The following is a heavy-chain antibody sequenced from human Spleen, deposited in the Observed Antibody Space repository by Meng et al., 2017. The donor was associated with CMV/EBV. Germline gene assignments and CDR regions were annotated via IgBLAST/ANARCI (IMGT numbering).Heavy chain of an antibody. CDR2: IRYDGSDT. J-gene: IGHJ5*01. CDR3: AKDLFPSGPENWFDS. V-gene: IGHV3-30*02. CDR1: GFTFNGFG. Sequence: SGFTFNGFGMHWGRQAPGKGLEWVTFIRYDGSDTYYIDSVKGRFTISRDNFKNMLYLQINSLKTEDTAVYYCAKDLFPSGPENWFDSWGQGTLVTVSS. D-gene: IGHD3-10*01.